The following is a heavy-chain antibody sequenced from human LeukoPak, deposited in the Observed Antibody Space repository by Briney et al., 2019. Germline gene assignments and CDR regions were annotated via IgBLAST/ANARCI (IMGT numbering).Heavy chain of an antibody. CDR1: GFTFSNYA. J-gene: IGHJ4*02. V-gene: IGHV3-30-3*01. CDR3: ARDSGYGADY. CDR2: ISYDGSNK. Sequence: GGSLRLSCAASGFTFSNYAMHWVRQAPGKGLEWVAIISYDGSNKYYTYSVKGRFTISRDNSENTLYRQMHSLRAEHTAVYYCARDSGYGADYCGQGTLVTVSS. D-gene: IGHD6-25*01.